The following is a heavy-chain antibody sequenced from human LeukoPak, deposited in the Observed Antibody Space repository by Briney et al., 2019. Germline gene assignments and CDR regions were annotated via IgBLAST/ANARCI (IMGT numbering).Heavy chain of an antibody. V-gene: IGHV4-59*12. J-gene: IGHJ6*02. Sequence: SETLSLTCTVSGGSISSYYWSWIRQPPGKGLEWIGYIYYSGSTNYNPSLKSRVTISVDTSKNQFSLKLSSVTAADTAVYYCARGGGSGSYFGHYYYYGMDVWGQGTTVTVSS. CDR1: GGSISSYY. CDR3: ARGGGSGSYFGHYYYYGMDV. D-gene: IGHD1-26*01. CDR2: IYYSGST.